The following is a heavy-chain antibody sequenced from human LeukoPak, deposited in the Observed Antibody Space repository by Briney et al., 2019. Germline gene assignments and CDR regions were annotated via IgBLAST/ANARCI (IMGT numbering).Heavy chain of an antibody. CDR2: MNPNSGNT. CDR1: GDTFIIND. Sequence: GATVKVSCKASGDTFIINDINWVRQATGQGLEWMGWMNPNSGNTGYAQKFQGRVTMTRNISITTAYMELTDLRSEDTAVYYCARVTAAGTWTFDTWGQGTTVTVSS. CDR3: ARVTAAGTWTFDT. J-gene: IGHJ3*02. V-gene: IGHV1-8*02. D-gene: IGHD6-13*01.